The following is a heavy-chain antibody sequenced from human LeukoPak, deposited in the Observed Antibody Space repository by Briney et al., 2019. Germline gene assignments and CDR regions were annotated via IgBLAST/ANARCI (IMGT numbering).Heavy chain of an antibody. Sequence: GGSLRLSCAASGFTFSTYSMNWVRQAPGKGLEWASYISSSSSTIYYADSVKGRFTISRDNAKNSLYLQMNSLRAEDTAVYYCARGSTYYDSSGQVPFDYWGQGTLVTVSS. CDR3: ARGSTYYDSSGQVPFDY. CDR2: ISSSSSTI. D-gene: IGHD3-22*01. V-gene: IGHV3-48*01. J-gene: IGHJ4*02. CDR1: GFTFSTYS.